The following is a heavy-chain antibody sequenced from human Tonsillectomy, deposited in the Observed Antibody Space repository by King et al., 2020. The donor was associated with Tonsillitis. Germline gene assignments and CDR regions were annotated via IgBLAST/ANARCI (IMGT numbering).Heavy chain of an antibody. D-gene: IGHD2-15*01. CDR1: GGSISSGTYY. CDR2: IYYIGNT. CDR3: ARLLLGYCSGGSCSDAFDI. J-gene: IGHJ3*02. Sequence: LQLQESGPGLVKPSETLSLTCTVSGGSISSGTYYWGWIRQPPGKGLEWIGSIYYIGNTYYNPSLKSRVTILVVTSKNQFSLKLSSVTAADTAVYYCARLLLGYCSGGSCSDAFDIWGQGTMVTVSS. V-gene: IGHV4-39*07.